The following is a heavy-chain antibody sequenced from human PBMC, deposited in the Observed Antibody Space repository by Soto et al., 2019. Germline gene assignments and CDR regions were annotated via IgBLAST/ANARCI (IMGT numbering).Heavy chain of an antibody. Sequence: PSETLSLTCTVSGASISSGDHYWSWVRQSPGKGLEWIGYIFHTGSTYYNPPLRSRSSISVDISKNQFSMNLTSVTAADTAVYYCARLRAEYIWGSNHYDFWGQGTLVTVSS. J-gene: IGHJ4*02. V-gene: IGHV4-30-4*01. D-gene: IGHD3-16*01. CDR1: GASISSGDHY. CDR3: ARLRAEYIWGSNHYDF. CDR2: IFHTGST.